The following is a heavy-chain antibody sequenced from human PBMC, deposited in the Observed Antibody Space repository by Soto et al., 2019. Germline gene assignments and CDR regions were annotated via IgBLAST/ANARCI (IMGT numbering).Heavy chain of an antibody. J-gene: IGHJ4*02. CDR1: GGSISSSSYY. Sequence: TSETLSLTCTVSGGSISSSSYYWGWIRQPPGKGLEWIGSIYYSGSTYYNPSLKSRVTISVDASKNQFSLKLSSVTAADTAVYYCARHKGVGAIDYWGQGTLVTVSS. D-gene: IGHD1-26*01. V-gene: IGHV4-39*01. CDR2: IYYSGST. CDR3: ARHKGVGAIDY.